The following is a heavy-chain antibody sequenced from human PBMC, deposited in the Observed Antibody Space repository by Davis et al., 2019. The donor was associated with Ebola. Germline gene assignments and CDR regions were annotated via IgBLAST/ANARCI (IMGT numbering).Heavy chain of an antibody. CDR2: ISGSGGST. J-gene: IGHJ5*02. CDR1: GFTFSSYA. D-gene: IGHD6-6*01. CDR3: ARDGPAGKAARPGGWFDP. Sequence: GESLKISCAASGFTFSSYAMSWVRQAPGKGLEWVSAISGSGGSTYYADSVKGRFTISRDNSKNTLYLQMNSLRDEDTAVYYCARDGPAGKAARPGGWFDPWGQGTLVTVSS. V-gene: IGHV3-23*01.